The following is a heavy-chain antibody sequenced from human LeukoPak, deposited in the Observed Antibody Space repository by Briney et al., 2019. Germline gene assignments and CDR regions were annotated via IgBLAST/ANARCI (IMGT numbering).Heavy chain of an antibody. CDR2: ISSSGSTI. J-gene: IGHJ4*02. V-gene: IGHV3-48*03. Sequence: GRSLRLSCAASGFTFSSYEMNWVRQAPGKGLEWVSYISSSGSTIYYADSVKGRFTISRDNSKNTLYLQMSSLTAKDTAVYYCAKDRSIGTYYTFDSWGQGTLVTVSS. CDR3: AKDRSIGTYYTFDS. CDR1: GFTFSSYE. D-gene: IGHD1-26*01.